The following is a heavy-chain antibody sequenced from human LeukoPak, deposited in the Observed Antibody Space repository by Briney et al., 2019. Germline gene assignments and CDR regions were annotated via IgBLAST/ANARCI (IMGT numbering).Heavy chain of an antibody. CDR1: GGTFSSYA. V-gene: IGHV1-18*01. D-gene: IGHD6-13*01. Sequence: ASVKVSCKASGGTFSSYAISWVRQAPGQGLEWMGWISAYNGNTNYAQKLQGRVTMTTDTSTSTAYMELRSLRSDDTAVYYCARDPSAYSSSWYPRHFDYWGQGTLVTVSS. CDR3: ARDPSAYSSSWYPRHFDY. CDR2: ISAYNGNT. J-gene: IGHJ4*02.